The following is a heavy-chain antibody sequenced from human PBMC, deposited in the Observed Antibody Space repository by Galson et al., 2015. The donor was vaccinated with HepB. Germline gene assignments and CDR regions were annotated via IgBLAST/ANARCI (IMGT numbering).Heavy chain of an antibody. CDR1: GFTFSNYW. J-gene: IGHJ6*02. CDR2: IKEDGSEK. D-gene: IGHD6-25*01. Sequence: SLRLSCAASGFTFSNYWMSWVRQAPGKGLEWVANIKEDGSEKYYVDSVKGRFTISRDNVKNLLYVQMNSLRAEDTAVYYCARGGQRLSSGWAYYYFYGMDVWGLGTTVTVSS. V-gene: IGHV3-7*05. CDR3: ARGGQRLSSGWAYYYFYGMDV.